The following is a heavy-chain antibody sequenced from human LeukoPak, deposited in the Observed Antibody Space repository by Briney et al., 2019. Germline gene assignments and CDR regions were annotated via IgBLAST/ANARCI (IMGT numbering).Heavy chain of an antibody. D-gene: IGHD3-22*01. J-gene: IGHJ1*01. Sequence: GALRLSCAASGFTFSTFDFHWVRQVTGKGLEWVSAIGTAFDTSYADSVKGRFTISRENAKNSLYLQMNSLRAGDTAVYYCARDRLLYYYDSGPTGHFQHWGQGTLVTVSS. V-gene: IGHV3-13*01. CDR3: ARDRLLYYYDSGPTGHFQH. CDR2: IGTAFDT. CDR1: GFTFSTFD.